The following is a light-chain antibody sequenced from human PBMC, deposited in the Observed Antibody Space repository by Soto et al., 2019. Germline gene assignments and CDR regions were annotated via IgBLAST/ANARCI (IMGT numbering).Light chain of an antibody. CDR3: QQRSSWPLT. CDR2: DAS. J-gene: IGKJ4*01. V-gene: IGKV3-11*01. CDR1: QSIRSY. Sequence: DIVLTQSPATLSLSPGDSATLSCRASQSIRSYLAWYQQKRGQAPRLLIYDASNRATGIPARFSGSGSGTDFSLTISSLEPEDFAVYYCQQRSSWPLTFGGGTKVDIK.